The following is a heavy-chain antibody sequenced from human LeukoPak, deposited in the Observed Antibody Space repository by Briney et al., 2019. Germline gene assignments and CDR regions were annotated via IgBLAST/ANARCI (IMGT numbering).Heavy chain of an antibody. D-gene: IGHD1-14*01. Sequence: GGSVKVSCRASGYTFTSYAMHWVRQAPGQRLEWMGWINAGNGNTKYSQKFQGRVTITRDTSASTAYMELSSLRSEDTAVYYCARDRSPGYGMDVWGQGTTVTVSS. CDR3: ARDRSPGYGMDV. CDR2: INAGNGNT. V-gene: IGHV1-3*01. J-gene: IGHJ6*02. CDR1: GYTFTSYA.